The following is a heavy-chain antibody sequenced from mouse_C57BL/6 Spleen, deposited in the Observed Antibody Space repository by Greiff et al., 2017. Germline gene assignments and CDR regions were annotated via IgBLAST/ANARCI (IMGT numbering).Heavy chain of an antibody. J-gene: IGHJ4*01. D-gene: IGHD1-1*01. Sequence: VQLQQSGAELVKPGASVKLSCTASGFNIKDYYMHWVKQRTEQGLEWIGRIDPEDGETKYAPKFQGKANITADTSSNTAYLMLSSLTSEDTAVYYCAVYYYGSSYAMDYWGQGTSVTVSS. CDR1: GFNIKDYY. CDR3: AVYYYGSSYAMDY. V-gene: IGHV14-2*01. CDR2: IDPEDGET.